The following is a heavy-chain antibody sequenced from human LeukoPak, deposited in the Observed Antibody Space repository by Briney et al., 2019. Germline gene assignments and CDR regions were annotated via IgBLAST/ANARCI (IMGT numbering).Heavy chain of an antibody. CDR3: AKEVRESAWFYFDY. J-gene: IGHJ4*02. CDR1: GFSFDTYA. CDR2: IRSGGSST. V-gene: IGHV3-23*01. Sequence: PGGSLRLSCAASGFSFDTYALSWVRQAPGRGLEWDSGIRSGGSSTYYADFVKGRFTISRDNSKNTLYLQMNSLRAEDTAVYYCAKEVRESAWFYFDYWGQGTLVTVSS. D-gene: IGHD3-10*01.